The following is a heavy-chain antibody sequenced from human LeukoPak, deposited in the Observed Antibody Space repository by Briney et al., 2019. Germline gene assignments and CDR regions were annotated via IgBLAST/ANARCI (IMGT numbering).Heavy chain of an antibody. J-gene: IGHJ6*03. CDR2: IKQDGSEK. CDR1: GFTFSSYW. CDR3: AKDSGRAYYYYYMDV. Sequence: PGGSLRLSCAASGFTFSSYWMSWVRQAPGKGLEWVANIKQDGSEKYYVDSVKGRFTISRDNAKNSLYLQMNSLRAEDMALYYCAKDSGRAYYYYYMDVWGKGTTVTVSS. D-gene: IGHD6-25*01. V-gene: IGHV3-7*03.